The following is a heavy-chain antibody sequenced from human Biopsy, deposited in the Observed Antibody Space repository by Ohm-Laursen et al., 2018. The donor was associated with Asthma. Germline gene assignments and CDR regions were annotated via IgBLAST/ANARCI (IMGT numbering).Heavy chain of an antibody. Sequence: ASVKVSCKASGYTFINYAIHWVRQALGHALEWMGWINAANGNTKYSQKFQGRLTISRGTSASTAYMDLSSLRSEDTAVYYCARTYFDFLTGQVHDAFAMWGQGTMVTVSS. CDR3: ARTYFDFLTGQVHDAFAM. CDR1: GYTFINYA. J-gene: IGHJ3*02. V-gene: IGHV1-3*01. CDR2: INAANGNT. D-gene: IGHD3-9*01.